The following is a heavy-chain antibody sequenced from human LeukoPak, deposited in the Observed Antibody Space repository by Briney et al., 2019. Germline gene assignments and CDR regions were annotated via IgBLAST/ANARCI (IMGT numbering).Heavy chain of an antibody. D-gene: IGHD4-11*01. CDR3: ARDLSNYEAFDI. J-gene: IGHJ3*02. CDR1: GFTFSNFG. V-gene: IGHV3-30*03. CDR2: VLYDGSKK. Sequence: GGSLRLSCAASGFTFSNFGMHWVRQAPGKGLEWVAAVLYDGSKKFYSDSVKGRFSIYRDNSNYTLFVQMHSLRSDDTAVYYCARDLSNYEAFDIWGQGTMVTVSS.